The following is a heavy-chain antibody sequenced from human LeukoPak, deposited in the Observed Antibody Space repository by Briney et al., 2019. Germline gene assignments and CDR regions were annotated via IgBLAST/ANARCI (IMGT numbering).Heavy chain of an antibody. V-gene: IGHV4-28*01. D-gene: IGHD1-26*01. J-gene: IGHJ4*02. CDR1: GYSISSNNW. CDR3: AKTVSSGSYYDS. CDR2: LYVGGST. Sequence: PSETLSLTCAVSGYSISSNNWWGWVRQPPGEGLEWIGYLYVGGSTYYNPSLKSRVTMSVDTSKNQLSLKLSSLTAVDTAIYYCAKTVSSGSYYDSWGQGTLVTVSS.